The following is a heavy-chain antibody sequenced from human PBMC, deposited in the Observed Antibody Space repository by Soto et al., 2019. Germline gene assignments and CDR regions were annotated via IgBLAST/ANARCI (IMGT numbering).Heavy chain of an antibody. Sequence: GGYLRLSCAASGFTFSSYAMHWVRQAPGKGLEWVAVISYDGSNKYYADSVKGRFTISRDNSKNTLYLQMNSLRAEDTAVYYCATDIECLLDSSSWSLFDPWGQAPLVTVSS. V-gene: IGHV3-30-3*01. CDR2: ISYDGSNK. CDR1: GFTFSSYA. J-gene: IGHJ5*02. CDR3: ATDIECLLDSSSWSLFDP. D-gene: IGHD6-13*01.